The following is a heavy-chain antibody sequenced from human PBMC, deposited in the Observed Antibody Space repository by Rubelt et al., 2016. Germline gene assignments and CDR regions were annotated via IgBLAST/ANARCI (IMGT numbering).Heavy chain of an antibody. CDR3: AGGGGEVKY. CDR2: IKTETYGGKE. Sequence: VQLVESGGGLVKPGRSLRISCTSSGFNFAEFAMNWFRQAPGKGLRWGGLIKTETYGGKEVYGPSVKERFSISRDDSRRIGDRQMNGRKPKATAVYYCAGGGGEVKYWGQGTLVTVSS. CDR1: GFNFAEFA. D-gene: IGHD3-16*01. J-gene: IGHJ4*02. V-gene: IGHV3-49*05.